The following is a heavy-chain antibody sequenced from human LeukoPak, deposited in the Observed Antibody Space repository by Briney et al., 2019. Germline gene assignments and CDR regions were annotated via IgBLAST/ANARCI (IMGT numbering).Heavy chain of an antibody. CDR3: ARDPSPFSAHCDHTSCYDD. CDR2: ISWNSGSI. D-gene: IGHD2-2*01. CDR1: GFTFDDYA. Sequence: GGSLRLSCAASGFTFDDYAMHWVRQAPGKGLEWVSGISWNSGSIGYADSVKGRFTISRDNAKNSLYLQMNSLRAEDTAVYYCARDPSPFSAHCDHTSCYDDWGQGTLVTVSS. V-gene: IGHV3-9*01. J-gene: IGHJ4*02.